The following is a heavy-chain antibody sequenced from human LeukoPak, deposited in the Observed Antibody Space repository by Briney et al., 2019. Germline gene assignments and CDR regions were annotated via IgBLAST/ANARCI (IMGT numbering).Heavy chain of an antibody. D-gene: IGHD3-16*01. Sequence: GGSLRLSCAASGFTFSSYDMHWVRQATGKGLEWVSAIGTAGDTYYPGSVKGRFTISRENAKNSLYLQMNSLGAGDTAVYYCAREGGGDAFDIWGQGTMVTVSS. CDR2: IGTAGDT. J-gene: IGHJ3*02. CDR3: AREGGGDAFDI. CDR1: GFTFSSYD. V-gene: IGHV3-13*01.